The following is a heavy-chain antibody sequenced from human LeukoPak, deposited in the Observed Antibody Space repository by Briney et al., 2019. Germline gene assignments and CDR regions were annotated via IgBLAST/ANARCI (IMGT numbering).Heavy chain of an antibody. Sequence: QPGRSLRLSCAASGFTFDDYAMHWVRQAPGKGLEWVSGISWNSGSIGYADSVKGRFTISRDNAKNSLYLQMNSLRAEDTALYYCARNLRFLYPTDPYYFDYWGQGTLVTVSP. CDR1: GFTFDDYA. CDR3: ARNLRFLYPTDPYYFDY. CDR2: ISWNSGSI. V-gene: IGHV3-9*01. J-gene: IGHJ4*02. D-gene: IGHD3-3*01.